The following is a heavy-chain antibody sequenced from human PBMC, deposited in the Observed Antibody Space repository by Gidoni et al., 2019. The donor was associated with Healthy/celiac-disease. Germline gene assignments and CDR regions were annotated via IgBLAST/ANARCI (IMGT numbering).Heavy chain of an antibody. CDR3: AKALSGYHYYYYGMDV. CDR1: GFTFSSYG. D-gene: IGHD5-12*01. J-gene: IGHJ6*02. V-gene: IGHV3-30*18. Sequence: GSLRLSCAASGFTFSSYGMHWVRQAPGKGLEWVAVISYDGSNKYYADSVKGRFTISRDNSKNTLYLQMNSLRAEDTAVYYCAKALSGYHYYYYGMDVWGQGTTVTVSS. CDR2: ISYDGSNK.